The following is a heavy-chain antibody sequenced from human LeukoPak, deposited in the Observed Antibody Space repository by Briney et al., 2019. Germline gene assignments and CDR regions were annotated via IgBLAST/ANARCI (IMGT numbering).Heavy chain of an antibody. V-gene: IGHV3-74*01. CDR2: INGDGSST. J-gene: IGHJ3*02. Sequence: GGSLRLSCAASGFTFSSYWMSWVRQAPGEGLVWVSRINGDGSSTSYADFVKGRFTISRDNAKNTLYLQMNSLRVEDTAVYYCIRDYGAVGTTNAFDIWGQGTMVTVSS. CDR3: IRDYGAVGTTNAFDI. D-gene: IGHD1-14*01. CDR1: GFTFSSYW.